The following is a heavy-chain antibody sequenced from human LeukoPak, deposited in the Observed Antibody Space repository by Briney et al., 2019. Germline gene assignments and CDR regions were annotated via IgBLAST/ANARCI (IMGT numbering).Heavy chain of an antibody. CDR3: ARAVKTISDY. V-gene: IGHV4-39*07. J-gene: IGHJ4*02. D-gene: IGHD3-9*01. CDR2: T. CDR1: GASVITDDYY. Sequence: PSETLSLTCIVSGASVITDDYYWAWVRQPPGKGLEWLGSTYRIPPLKSRVTISVDTSRNQFSLRLRSVTAADTAVYYCARAVKTISDYWGQGTLVTVSS.